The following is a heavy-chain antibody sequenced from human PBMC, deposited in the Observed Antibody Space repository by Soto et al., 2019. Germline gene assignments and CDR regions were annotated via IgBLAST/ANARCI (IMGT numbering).Heavy chain of an antibody. CDR3: ARGLDSAKVGY. CDR1: GFTVSNNH. V-gene: IGHV3-53*01. D-gene: IGHD5-18*01. CDR2: IYYNDNT. Sequence: VQLVESGGGLIQPGGSLRLSCAASGFTVSNNHMTWVRQAPGRGPEWVSTIYYNDNTYYADSVKGRFTISRDNSKNILYLQMNSLRAEDTAVYYCARGLDSAKVGYWGQGTLVTVSS. J-gene: IGHJ4*02.